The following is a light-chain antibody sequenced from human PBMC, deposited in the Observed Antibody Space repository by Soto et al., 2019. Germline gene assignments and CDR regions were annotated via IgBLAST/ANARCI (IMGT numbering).Light chain of an antibody. CDR2: GAS. CDR1: PSVSTSY. Sequence: EIVLTQSPGTLSLSPGEMATLSCRASPSVSTSYLAWYQQKPGQAPRLLIYGASSRATGIPDRFSGSGSGADFTLTISRLEPEDFAVYYCQQYGSVPLTFGGGTKVEIK. J-gene: IGKJ4*01. V-gene: IGKV3-20*01. CDR3: QQYGSVPLT.